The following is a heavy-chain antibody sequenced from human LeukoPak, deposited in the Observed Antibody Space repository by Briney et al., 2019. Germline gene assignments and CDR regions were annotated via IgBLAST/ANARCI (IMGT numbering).Heavy chain of an antibody. Sequence: GGCLRLSCATSGFTFSRYSLTWVSQAAGKGLEWLSYISTNSKTIYYADSVEGRFNVSRDNAKHLLCLQMKSLRGEDTAVYFCASYHDSTGYFKEAFEMWGQGTFVTVSS. V-gene: IGHV3-48*01. J-gene: IGHJ3*02. CDR1: GFTFSRYS. D-gene: IGHD3-22*01. CDR3: ASYHDSTGYFKEAFEM. CDR2: ISTNSKTI.